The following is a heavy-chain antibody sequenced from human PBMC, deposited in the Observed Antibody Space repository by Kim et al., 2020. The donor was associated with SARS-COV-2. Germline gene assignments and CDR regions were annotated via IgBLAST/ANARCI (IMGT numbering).Heavy chain of an antibody. CDR2: IWYDGSKK. V-gene: IGHV3-33*03. D-gene: IGHD1-26*01. CDR3: ARGNGAALYSTSGFDY. Sequence: GGSLRLSCAAFGFTFSNYGMHWVRQAPGKGLDWVAVIWYDGSKKYYADSVKGRFTISRDNSKNTLFLQMNSLRVEDTAVYYCARGNGAALYSTSGFDYWGQGTLVPVSS. CDR1: GFTFSNYG. J-gene: IGHJ4*02.